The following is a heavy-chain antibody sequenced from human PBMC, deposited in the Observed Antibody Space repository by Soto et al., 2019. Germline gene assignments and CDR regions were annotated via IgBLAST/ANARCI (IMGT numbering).Heavy chain of an antibody. CDR3: ARDLYYDSSGYDY. D-gene: IGHD3-22*01. CDR1: GGTFSSYA. Sequence: ASVKLSCKASGGTFSSYAISWVRQAPGQGLEWMGIIIPSGGSTSYAQKFQGRVTMTRDTSTSTVYMELSSLRSEDTAVYYCARDLYYDSSGYDYWGQGTLVTVSS. J-gene: IGHJ4*02. CDR2: IIPSGGST. V-gene: IGHV1-46*01.